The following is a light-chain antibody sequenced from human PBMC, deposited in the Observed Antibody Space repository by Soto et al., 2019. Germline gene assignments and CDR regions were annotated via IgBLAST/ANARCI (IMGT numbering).Light chain of an antibody. Sequence: QSVLAQPPSVSGAPGQRVTISCTGSSSNIGAPYNVHWYQQLPGTAPKLIIYRNSIRPSGVPDRFSGSKSGTSASLAITGLQAEDEADYYCQSYDSSLSGFVVFGGGTKLTVL. CDR2: RNS. CDR3: QSYDSSLSGFVV. V-gene: IGLV1-40*01. J-gene: IGLJ2*01. CDR1: SSNIGAPYN.